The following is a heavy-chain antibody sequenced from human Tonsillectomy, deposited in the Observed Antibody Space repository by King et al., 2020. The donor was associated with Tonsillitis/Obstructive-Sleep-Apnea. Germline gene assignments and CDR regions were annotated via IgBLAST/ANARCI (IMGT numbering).Heavy chain of an antibody. CDR1: GGSFSGYY. CDR2: INHTGST. Sequence: HVQLQQWGAGLLKPSETLSLTCAVYGGSFSGYYWSWIRQPPGKGLEWIWEINHTGSTNYNPSLKSRVTISIDTSKNQFSLKLSSVTAADTSVYYCATSFYDSSGFHFDYWGQGTLVTVSS. V-gene: IGHV4-34*01. CDR3: ATSFYDSSGFHFDY. J-gene: IGHJ4*02. D-gene: IGHD3-22*01.